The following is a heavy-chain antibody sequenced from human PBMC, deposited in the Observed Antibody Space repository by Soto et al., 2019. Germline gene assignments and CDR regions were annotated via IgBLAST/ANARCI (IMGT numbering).Heavy chain of an antibody. D-gene: IGHD2-2*01. CDR3: ARDGSTSCFDY. J-gene: IGHJ4*02. CDR2: IKEDGSEK. CDR1: GFTFRSYW. V-gene: IGHV3-7*05. Sequence: EVQLVESGGGLVQPGGSLRLSCEASGFTFRSYWMSWVRHAPGKGLEWVANIKEDGSEKYYVDSVKGRFTISRDNAKNSLYLQMNSLRVEDTAVYYCARDGSTSCFDYWGQGTLGIVSS.